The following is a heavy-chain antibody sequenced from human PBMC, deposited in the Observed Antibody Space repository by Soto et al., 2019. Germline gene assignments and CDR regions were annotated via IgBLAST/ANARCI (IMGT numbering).Heavy chain of an antibody. J-gene: IGHJ6*03. D-gene: IGHD6-25*01. CDR2: IYSGGST. CDR3: ARDLAATYDHYYYYYMDV. Sequence: PGGSLRLSCAASGFTVSSNYMSWVRQAPGKGLEWVSVIYSGGSTYYADSVKGRFTISRHNSKNTLYLQMNSLRAEDTAVYYCARDLAATYDHYYYYYMDVWGIGTTVTVSS. V-gene: IGHV3-53*04. CDR1: GFTVSSNY.